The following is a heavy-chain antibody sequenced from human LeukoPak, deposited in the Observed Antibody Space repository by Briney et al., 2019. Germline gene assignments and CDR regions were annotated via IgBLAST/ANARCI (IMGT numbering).Heavy chain of an antibody. CDR1: GFTFNNYA. D-gene: IGHD2-8*01. Sequence: GGSLRLSCVASGFTFNNYAMHWVRQAPGKGLEFVAAISSNGGRTYYEKSVKGRFTISRDNFKNMLFLQMGSLRGDDTAVYYCAREVLPTANGDNCFDPWGQGTLVTVSS. V-gene: IGHV3-64*01. CDR2: ISSNGGRT. J-gene: IGHJ5*02. CDR3: AREVLPTANGDNCFDP.